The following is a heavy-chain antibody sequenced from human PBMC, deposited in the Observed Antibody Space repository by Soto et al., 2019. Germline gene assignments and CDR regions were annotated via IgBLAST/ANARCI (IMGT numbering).Heavy chain of an antibody. CDR2: TYYRSKWYN. Sequence: HSQTLSLTCAISGDSVSSNSVAWNWIRQSPSRGLVWLGRTYYRSKWYNEYAVSVKSRITIKSDTSKNQFSLQLNSVTPEDTAVYYCAGFRDFYYGMDVWGQGTTVTVSS. J-gene: IGHJ6*02. CDR3: AGFRDFYYGMDV. V-gene: IGHV6-1*01. CDR1: GDSVSSNSVA.